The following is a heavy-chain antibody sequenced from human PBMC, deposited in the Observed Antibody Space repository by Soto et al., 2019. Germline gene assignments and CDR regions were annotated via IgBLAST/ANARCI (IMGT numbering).Heavy chain of an antibody. CDR2: INPNSGGT. J-gene: IGHJ4*02. D-gene: IGHD6-19*01. V-gene: IGHV1-2*04. CDR3: ARVSQWLEGAYFDY. CDR1: GYTFTGYY. Sequence: ASVKVSCKASGYTFTGYYMHWVRQAPGQGLEWMGWINPNSGGTNYAQKFQGWVTMTRDTSISTAYMELSSVTAADTAVYYCARVSQWLEGAYFDYWGQGTLVTVSS.